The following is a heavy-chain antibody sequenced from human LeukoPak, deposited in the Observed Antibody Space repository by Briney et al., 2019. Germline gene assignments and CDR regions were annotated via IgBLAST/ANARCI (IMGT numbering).Heavy chain of an antibody. J-gene: IGHJ6*02. CDR3: AKEGDYYGMDV. CDR1: GFTFSSYG. CDR2: ISYDGSNK. D-gene: IGHD1-26*01. V-gene: IGHV3-30*18. Sequence: GRSLRLSCTASGFTFSSYGMHWVRQAPGKGLEWVAVISYDGSNKDYADSVKGRFTISRDDSKNTLYLQMNSLRVEDTAVYYCAKEGDYYGMDVWGQGTTVTVS.